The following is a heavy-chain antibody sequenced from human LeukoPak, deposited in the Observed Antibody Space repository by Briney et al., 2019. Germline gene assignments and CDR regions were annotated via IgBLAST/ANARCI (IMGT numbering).Heavy chain of an antibody. Sequence: LAGGSLRLSCAASGFTFXSXXXXXVXQAPGXXLXWXSAISGRGGSTSYADSVKGRFTISRDNSKNTLSLQMNSLRAEDTAVYYCAKDGVRGALDAFDIWGQGTMVTVSS. CDR3: AKDGVRGALDAFDI. D-gene: IGHD1-26*01. CDR1: GFTFXSXX. V-gene: IGHV3-23*01. CDR2: ISGRGGST. J-gene: IGHJ3*02.